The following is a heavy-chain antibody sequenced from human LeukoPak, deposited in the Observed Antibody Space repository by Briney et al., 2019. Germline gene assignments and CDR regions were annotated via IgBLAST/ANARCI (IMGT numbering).Heavy chain of an antibody. J-gene: IGHJ4*02. V-gene: IGHV3-11*05. D-gene: IGHD6-13*01. CDR2: ISSSSSYT. CDR1: GFTFSDYY. Sequence: GGSLRLSCAASGFTFSDYYMSWIRQAPGKGLEWVSYISSSSSYTNYADSVKGRFTISRDNAKNSLYLQMNSLRAEDTAVYYCARAVVLAAAGNYLDYWGQGTLVTVSS. CDR3: ARAVVLAAAGNYLDY.